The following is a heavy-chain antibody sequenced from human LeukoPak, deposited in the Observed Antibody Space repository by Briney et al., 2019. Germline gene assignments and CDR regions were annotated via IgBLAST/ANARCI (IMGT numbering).Heavy chain of an antibody. D-gene: IGHD3-10*01. CDR2: ISWNSGSI. CDR1: GFTFDYSA. V-gene: IGHV3-9*01. CDR3: AKEKTRRIRFGTLPGWFDP. J-gene: IGHJ5*02. Sequence: PGTSLRLSCVASGFTFDYSAFHWVRQAPGKGLEWVSGISWNSGSIGYADPVKGRFTISRDNAKNSLYLQMNSLRAEDTALYYCAKEKTRRIRFGTLPGWFDPWGQGTLVTVSS.